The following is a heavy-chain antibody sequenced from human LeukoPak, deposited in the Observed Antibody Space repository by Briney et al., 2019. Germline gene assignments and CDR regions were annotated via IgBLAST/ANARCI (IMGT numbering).Heavy chain of an antibody. CDR2: INHSGST. Sequence: SETLSLTCTVSGGSISSSFYYWGWIRQPPGKGLEWIGEINHSGSTNYNPSLKSRVTISVDTSKNQFSLKLSSVTAADTAVYYCARGAAVADNPNWFDPWGQGTLVTVSS. V-gene: IGHV4-39*07. J-gene: IGHJ5*02. CDR3: ARGAAVADNPNWFDP. D-gene: IGHD6-19*01. CDR1: GGSISSSFYY.